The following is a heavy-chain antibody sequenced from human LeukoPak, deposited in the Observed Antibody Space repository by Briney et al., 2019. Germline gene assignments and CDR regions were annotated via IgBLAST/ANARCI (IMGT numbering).Heavy chain of an antibody. CDR3: ARVLRHFDWSPFDY. J-gene: IGHJ4*02. V-gene: IGHV3-20*04. CDR1: GFTFDDYA. D-gene: IGHD3-9*01. Sequence: GGSLRLPCAASGFTFDDYAMSWVRQGPGKGLEWVSGISWIGSSTGHADSVKGRFTISRDNARNSLYLQMNSLRAEDTAFYYCARVLRHFDWSPFDYWGQGILVTVSS. CDR2: ISWIGSST.